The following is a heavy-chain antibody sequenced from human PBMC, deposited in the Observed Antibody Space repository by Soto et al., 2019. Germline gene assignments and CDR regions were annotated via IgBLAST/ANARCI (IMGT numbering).Heavy chain of an antibody. V-gene: IGHV4-31*03. CDR1: GGFITSGGYY. D-gene: IGHD2-2*01. Sequence: SETLSLTCNVSGGFITSGGYYWSWIRQHPGKGLEWIGYIYYSGSTYYNSSLKSRVTISVDTSKNQFSLKLSSVTAADTAVYYCARGDPRGYCSSTSCYVRANFDYWGQGTLVTVSS. CDR3: ARGDPRGYCSSTSCYVRANFDY. J-gene: IGHJ4*02. CDR2: IYYSGST.